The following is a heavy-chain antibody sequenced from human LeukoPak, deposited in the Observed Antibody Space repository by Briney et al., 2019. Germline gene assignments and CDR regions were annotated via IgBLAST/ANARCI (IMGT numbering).Heavy chain of an antibody. CDR3: ARAPFTIFGVANWFDP. Sequence: SETLSLTCTVSGGPISSYYWSWIRQPAGKGLEWIGRIYTNGSTNYNPSLKSRVTMSVDTSKNQFSLKLSSVTAADTAVYYCARAPFTIFGVANWFDPWGQGTLVTVSS. V-gene: IGHV4-4*07. CDR2: IYTNGST. J-gene: IGHJ5*02. CDR1: GGPISSYY. D-gene: IGHD3-3*01.